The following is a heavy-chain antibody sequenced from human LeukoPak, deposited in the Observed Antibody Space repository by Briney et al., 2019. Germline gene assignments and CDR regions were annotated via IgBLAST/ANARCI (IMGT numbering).Heavy chain of an antibody. J-gene: IGHJ6*02. CDR1: GYTFTGYY. V-gene: IGHV1-2*02. Sequence: ASVKVSCKASGYTFTGYYMHWVRQAPGQGLKLMGWINPNSGGTNYAQKFQGRVTMTRDTSISTAYMGLSRLRSDDTAVYYCARVPLGACSSTSCYYGMDVWGQGTTVTVSS. D-gene: IGHD2-2*01. CDR3: ARVPLGACSSTSCYYGMDV. CDR2: INPNSGGT.